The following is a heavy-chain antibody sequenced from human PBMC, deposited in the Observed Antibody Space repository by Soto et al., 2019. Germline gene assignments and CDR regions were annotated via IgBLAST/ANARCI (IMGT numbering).Heavy chain of an antibody. CDR3: GRGRQQLVIHDAFDI. V-gene: IGHV4-59*11. CDR1: GGSISSHY. D-gene: IGHD6-13*01. Sequence: SETLSLTCAVSGGSISSHYCRWILQPTGKGLESIGYMYYGRSTNYNPSLKSRVTISVDTSTNQFSLTLSSVTAADTAVYYCGRGRQQLVIHDAFDIWGQGTMVTGSS. J-gene: IGHJ3*02. CDR2: MYYGRST.